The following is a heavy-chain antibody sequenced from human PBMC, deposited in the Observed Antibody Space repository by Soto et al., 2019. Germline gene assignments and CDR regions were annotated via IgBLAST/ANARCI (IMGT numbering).Heavy chain of an antibody. CDR1: GFTFSNHA. Sequence: GGSLRLSCAASGFTFSNHAINWVRQAPGKGLEWVSTISGSGGSTYYADSVKGRFTISRDNSKNTLFLQMNSLSAADTAVYYCARYPRVYYDILTGYSQSPYYFDYWGQGTLVTVSS. CDR2: ISGSGGST. D-gene: IGHD3-9*01. V-gene: IGHV3-23*01. J-gene: IGHJ4*02. CDR3: ARYPRVYYDILTGYSQSPYYFDY.